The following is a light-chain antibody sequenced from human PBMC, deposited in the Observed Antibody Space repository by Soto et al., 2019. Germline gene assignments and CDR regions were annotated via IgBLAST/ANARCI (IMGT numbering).Light chain of an antibody. Sequence: QSALTQPASVSGSPGQSITISCTGTSNDVGGYNLVSWFQQHPGKAPKLMISEVNKRPSGVSNRFSGSKSANTASLTISGXHAEDEADYYCCSHVGXSXXXWVFGXGT. J-gene: IGLJ3*02. CDR3: CSHVGXSXXXWV. V-gene: IGLV2-23*02. CDR1: SNDVGGYNL. CDR2: EVN.